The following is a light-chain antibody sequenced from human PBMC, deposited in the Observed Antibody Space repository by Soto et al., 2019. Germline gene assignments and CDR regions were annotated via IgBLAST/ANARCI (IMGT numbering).Light chain of an antibody. Sequence: VIWMTQSPSLLSASTGDRVTISCRMSQGISSYLAWYQQKPGKAPKLLIYDASNLETGVPSRFSGSGSGTDFTFTISSLQPEDIATYYCQQYDNLPLTFGGGTKVDIK. CDR1: QGISSY. CDR2: DAS. CDR3: QQYDNLPLT. V-gene: IGKV1D-8*03. J-gene: IGKJ4*01.